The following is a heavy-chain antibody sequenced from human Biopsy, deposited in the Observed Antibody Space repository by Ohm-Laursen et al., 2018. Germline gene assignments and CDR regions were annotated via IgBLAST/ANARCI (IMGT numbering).Heavy chain of an antibody. J-gene: IGHJ6*02. CDR3: VRGVDYYDPYHYYALDV. V-gene: IGHV4-34*01. CDR2: INHSGRT. Sequence: SETLSLTCSVSGGSIISYYWTWIRQPPGKGLEWIGEINHSGRTNYNPSLKSRVTISVDTSKNQFSLKVRSVTAADTAVYYCVRGVDYYDPYHYYALDVWGQGTTVTVSS. D-gene: IGHD3-22*01. CDR1: GGSIISYY.